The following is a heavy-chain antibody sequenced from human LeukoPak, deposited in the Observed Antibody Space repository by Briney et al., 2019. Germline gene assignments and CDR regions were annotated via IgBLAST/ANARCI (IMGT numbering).Heavy chain of an antibody. J-gene: IGHJ4*02. CDR3: ARRRIVATIDY. CDR2: ISYTGTT. CDR1: GFAFSSYA. D-gene: IGHD5-12*01. Sequence: PGGSLRLSCAASGFAFSSYAINWVRQPPGTGLEWIGSISYTGTTYYNPSLKSRLTISADRSKNQFSLKLTSVTAADTAVYYCARRRIVATIDYWGQGTLVTVSS. V-gene: IGHV4-39*01.